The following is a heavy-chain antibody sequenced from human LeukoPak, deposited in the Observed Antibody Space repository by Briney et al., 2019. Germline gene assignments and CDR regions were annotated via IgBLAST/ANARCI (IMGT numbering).Heavy chain of an antibody. CDR2: IWYDGTNK. J-gene: IGHJ6*03. CDR1: GFTFSSRV. CDR3: ARAGIVGLYYYYMDV. V-gene: IGHV3-33*01. Sequence: GGSLRLSCAASGFTFSSRVMHWVRQAPGKGLEWVGLIWYDGTNKYYADSVKGRFTISRDNSKNTLYLQMSSLRAEDTAVYYCARAGIVGLYYYYMDVWGKGTTVTVSS. D-gene: IGHD2-21*01.